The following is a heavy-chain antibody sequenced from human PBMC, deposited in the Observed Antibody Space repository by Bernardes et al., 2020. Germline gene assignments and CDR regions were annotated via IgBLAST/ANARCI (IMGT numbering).Heavy chain of an antibody. CDR3: ATALGGAVAVDY. CDR1: GYTLTELS. J-gene: IGHJ4*02. V-gene: IGHV1-24*01. CDR2: FDPEDGET. Sequence: VKVSCKVSGYTLTELSMHWVRQAPGKGLEWMGGFDPEDGETIYAQKFQGRVTMTEDTSTDTAYMELSSLRSEDTAVYYCATALGGAVAVDYWGQGTLVTVSS. D-gene: IGHD6-19*01.